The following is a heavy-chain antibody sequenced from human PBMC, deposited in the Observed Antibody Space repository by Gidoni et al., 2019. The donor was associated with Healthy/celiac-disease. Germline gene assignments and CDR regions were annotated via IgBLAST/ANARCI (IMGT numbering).Heavy chain of an antibody. CDR3: ARRGYCSSTSCYYYYYMDV. J-gene: IGHJ6*03. D-gene: IGHD2-2*01. CDR2: INHSGST. CDR1: GGSFSGYY. Sequence: GLLKPSETLSLTCAVYGGSFSGYYWSWIRQPPGKGLEWIGEINHSGSTNYNPSLKSRVTISVDTSKNQFSLKLSSVTAADTAVYYCARRGYCSSTSCYYYYYMDVWGKGTTVTVSS. V-gene: IGHV4-34*01.